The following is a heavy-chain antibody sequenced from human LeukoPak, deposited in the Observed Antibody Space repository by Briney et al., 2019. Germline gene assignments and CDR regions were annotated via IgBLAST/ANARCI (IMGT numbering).Heavy chain of an antibody. D-gene: IGHD6-19*01. V-gene: IGHV3-49*03. CDR1: GFTFGDYA. CDR2: IRSKTNGGTT. CDR3: TKDQVAHSSGWYSRSDY. J-gene: IGHJ4*02. Sequence: GRSLRLSCTASGFTFGDYAMSWFRQAPRKGLEWVCFIRSKTNGGTTEYAASVEGRFTISRDDSKSIAYLQMNSLRTEDTAVYYCTKDQVAHSSGWYSRSDYWGQGTLVTVSS.